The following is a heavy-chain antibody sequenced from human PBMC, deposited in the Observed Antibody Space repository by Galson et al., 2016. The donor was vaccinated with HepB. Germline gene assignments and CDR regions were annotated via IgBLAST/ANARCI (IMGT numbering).Heavy chain of an antibody. CDR3: ARDGYYYGSGSYGAATY. D-gene: IGHD3-10*01. CDR1: GFSFSSSA. Sequence: SLRLSCAASGFSFSSSAMHWVRQAPGKGLEWVAVISYHGSNKYYVDSVKGRFTISRDNSMNTLYLQMNSLRVEDTAMYYCARDGYYYGSGSYGAATYWGQGTPVTVSS. V-gene: IGHV3-30*04. CDR2: ISYHGSNK. J-gene: IGHJ4*02.